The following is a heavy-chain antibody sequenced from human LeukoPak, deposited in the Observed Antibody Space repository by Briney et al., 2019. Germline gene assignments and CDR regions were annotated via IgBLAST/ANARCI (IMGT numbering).Heavy chain of an antibody. V-gene: IGHV1-2*02. J-gene: IGHJ4*02. CDR1: GFTFTDHY. CDR2: IGPHSTFT. Sequence: ASMKVSCKSSGFTFTDHYIHWVRQAPGQGLEWMGYIGPHSTFTSSPQEFQGRVTMTRDTSMTTAYMELTRLTSDDTAVYYCVREGEGPLSKGFDYWGQGTLVTVSS. D-gene: IGHD2/OR15-2a*01. CDR3: VREGEGPLSKGFDY.